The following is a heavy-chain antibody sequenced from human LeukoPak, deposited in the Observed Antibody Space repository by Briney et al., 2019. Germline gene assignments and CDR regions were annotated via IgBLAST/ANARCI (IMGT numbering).Heavy chain of an antibody. Sequence: GGSLRLSCAASGFTFSSYAMSWVGQAPGKGLEGVSAISGSGGSTYYADSVKGRFTISRATSKNTLYLQRNSLRAEDTAVYYCASDCSSTSCYTLDYWGQGTLVTVSS. V-gene: IGHV3-23*01. CDR1: GFTFSSYA. D-gene: IGHD2-2*02. CDR2: ISGSGGST. CDR3: ASDCSSTSCYTLDY. J-gene: IGHJ4*02.